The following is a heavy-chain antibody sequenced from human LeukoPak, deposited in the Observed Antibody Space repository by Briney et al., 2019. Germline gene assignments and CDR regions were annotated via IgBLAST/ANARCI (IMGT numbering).Heavy chain of an antibody. CDR2: ISNSVGST. V-gene: IGHV3-23*01. CDR1: GFTFGDYA. J-gene: IGHJ4*02. CDR3: AKDVHGGNSCGAFDY. Sequence: GGSLRLSCAASGFTFGDYAMHWVRQAPGMGLEWVSGISNSVGSTYYADSVKGRFTISRDNSKNTLYLQMNSLRAEDTAIYYCAKDVHGGNSCGAFDYWGQGTLVTVSS. D-gene: IGHD5-18*01.